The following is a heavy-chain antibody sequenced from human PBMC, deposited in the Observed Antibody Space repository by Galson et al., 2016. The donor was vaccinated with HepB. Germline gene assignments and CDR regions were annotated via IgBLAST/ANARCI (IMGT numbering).Heavy chain of an antibody. Sequence: SETLSLTCAVSGGSISSSNWWSWVRQPPGKGLEWIGDISHSGRTYYNPSLKSRVTISVDTSKKQFSLKVSSVTAGDTAVYYCAIASPAFDFWGQGTLVTVSA. CDR1: GGSISSSNW. D-gene: IGHD2-2*01. V-gene: IGHV4-4*02. CDR2: ISHSGRT. J-gene: IGHJ4*02. CDR3: AIASPAFDF.